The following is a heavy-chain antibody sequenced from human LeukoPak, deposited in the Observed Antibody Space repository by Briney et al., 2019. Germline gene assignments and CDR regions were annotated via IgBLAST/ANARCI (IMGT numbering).Heavy chain of an antibody. J-gene: IGHJ4*02. CDR1: GFTFSSYS. CDR2: ISSSSYI. V-gene: IGHV3-21*01. CDR3: ARVPRVVAATGSFDY. D-gene: IGHD2-15*01. Sequence: GGSLRLSCAASGFTFSSYSMNWVRQAPGKGLEWVSSISSSSYIYYADSVKGRFTISRDNAKNSLYLQMNSLRAEDTAVYYCARVPRVVAATGSFDYWGQGTLVTVSS.